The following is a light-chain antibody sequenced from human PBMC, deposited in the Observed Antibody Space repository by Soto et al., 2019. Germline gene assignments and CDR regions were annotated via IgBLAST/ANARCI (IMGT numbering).Light chain of an antibody. CDR1: SSNVGTNT. V-gene: IGLV1-44*01. Sequence: QSVLTQPPSASGTPGQRVTISCSGSSSNVGTNTVNWYQLLPGAAPKVLVYSNNQRPSGVPDRFSGSKSGTSASLAISGLQSEDEADYYCAAWDDNVDGVLFGGGIKLTVL. J-gene: IGLJ2*01. CDR2: SNN. CDR3: AAWDDNVDGVL.